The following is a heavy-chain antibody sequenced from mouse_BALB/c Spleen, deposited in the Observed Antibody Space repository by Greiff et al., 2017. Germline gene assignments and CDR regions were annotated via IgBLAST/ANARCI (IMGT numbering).Heavy chain of an antibody. V-gene: IGHV5-4*02. Sequence: DVMLVESGGGLVKPGGSLKLSCAASGFTFSDYYMYWVRQTPEKRLEWVATISDGGSYTYYPDSVKGRFTISRDNAKNNLYLQMSSLKSEDTAMYYCARDGGYYRSWFAYWGQGTLVTVSA. J-gene: IGHJ3*01. D-gene: IGHD2-14*01. CDR3: ARDGGYYRSWFAY. CDR2: ISDGGSYT. CDR1: GFTFSDYY.